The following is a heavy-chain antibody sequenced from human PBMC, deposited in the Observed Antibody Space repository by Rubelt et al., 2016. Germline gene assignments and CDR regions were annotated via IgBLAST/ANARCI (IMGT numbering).Heavy chain of an antibody. D-gene: IGHD1-26*01. CDR3: ARDSSGSYYRWFDP. CDR1: GGSISSYY. J-gene: IGHJ5*02. V-gene: IGHV4-4*07. Sequence: QVQLQESGPGLVKPSETLSLTCTVSGGSISSYYWSWIRQPAGKGLEWIGRIYTSGSTNYNPSLKMRVTMSVDTSKNQFSRKLSSVTAADTAVYYCARDSSGSYYRWFDPWGQGNLVTVSS. CDR2: IYTSGST.